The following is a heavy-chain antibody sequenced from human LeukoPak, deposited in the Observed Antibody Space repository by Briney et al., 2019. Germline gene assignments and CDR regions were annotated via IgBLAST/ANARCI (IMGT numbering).Heavy chain of an antibody. D-gene: IGHD6-19*01. J-gene: IGHJ4*02. CDR2: IYYSGST. CDR3: ARAQTSIAVAGSYFDY. CDR1: GGSISSSSCY. V-gene: IGHV4-39*01. Sequence: SETLSLTCTVSGGSISSSSCYWGWIRQPPGKGLEWIGSIYYSGSTYYNPSLKSRVTISVDTSKNQFSLKLSSVTAADTAVYYCARAQTSIAVAGSYFDYWGQGTLVTVSS.